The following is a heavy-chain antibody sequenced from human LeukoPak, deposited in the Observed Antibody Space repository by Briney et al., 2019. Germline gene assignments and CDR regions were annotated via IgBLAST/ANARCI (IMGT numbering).Heavy chain of an antibody. D-gene: IGHD4-17*01. Sequence: SETLSLTCAVSGGSISSSNWWSWVRQPPGKGLEWIGEIYHSGSTNYNPSLKSRVTISVDKSKNQFSLKLSSVTAADTAVYYCARDLTDYGDSLYFDYWGQGTLVTVSS. CDR3: ARDLTDYGDSLYFDY. CDR2: IYHSGST. J-gene: IGHJ4*02. CDR1: GGSISSSNW. V-gene: IGHV4-4*02.